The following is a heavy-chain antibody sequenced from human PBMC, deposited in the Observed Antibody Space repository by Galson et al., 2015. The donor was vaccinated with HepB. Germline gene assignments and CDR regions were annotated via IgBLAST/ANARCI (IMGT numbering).Heavy chain of an antibody. Sequence: LSLTCSVSGGSVNTSTYYWNWIRQPPGKGLEWIGYVYYRGTTNYQTSLKRRVTISIDTSKNQFSLKLKSVTAADTAVYYCARQDYSDYLGADYWGQGILVTVSS. V-gene: IGHV4-61*01. J-gene: IGHJ4*02. CDR1: GGSVNTSTYY. D-gene: IGHD4-11*01. CDR3: ARQDYSDYLGADY. CDR2: VYYRGTT.